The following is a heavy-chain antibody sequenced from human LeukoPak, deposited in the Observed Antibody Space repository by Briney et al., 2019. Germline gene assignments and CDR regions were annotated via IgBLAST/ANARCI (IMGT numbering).Heavy chain of an antibody. CDR2: IYYSGTT. J-gene: IGHJ5*02. V-gene: IGHV4-59*01. Sequence: SETLSLTCTVSGDSINDYYWTWIRQPPGKRLEWICHIYYSGTTTYNPSLRSRVTISLDTSKNQFSLKLSSVTAADTAVYYCARRFCSSAGCHRTFNYFDPWGQGTLVTVSS. CDR3: ARRFCSSAGCHRTFNYFDP. CDR1: GDSINDYY. D-gene: IGHD2-2*01.